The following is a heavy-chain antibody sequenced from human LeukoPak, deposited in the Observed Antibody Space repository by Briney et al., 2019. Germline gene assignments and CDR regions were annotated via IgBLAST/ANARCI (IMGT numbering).Heavy chain of an antibody. Sequence: SETLSLTCTVSGGSISSYYWSWIRQPAGKGLEWIGRIYTSGSTNYNPSLKSRVTMSVDTSKNQFSLKLSSVTAADTAVYYCARESWIVVVVAATFSAFDIWGQGTMVTVSS. D-gene: IGHD2-15*01. CDR3: ARESWIVVVVAATFSAFDI. CDR2: IYTSGST. J-gene: IGHJ3*02. CDR1: GGSISSYY. V-gene: IGHV4-4*07.